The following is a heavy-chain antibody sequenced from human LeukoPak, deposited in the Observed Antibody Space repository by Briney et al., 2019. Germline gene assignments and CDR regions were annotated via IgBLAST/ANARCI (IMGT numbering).Heavy chain of an antibody. D-gene: IGHD5-24*01. CDR3: ARDRGRWLQTPS. CDR1: GFTFGDYY. J-gene: IGHJ5*02. V-gene: IGHV3-11*01. Sequence: GGSLRLPCAASGFTFGDYYMSWIRQSPGKGLEWVSYISDSGFTIYYADSVKGRFTISRDNAKNSLYLQMNNLRVEDTAVYYCARDRGRWLQTPSWGQGTLVTVSS. CDR2: ISDSGFTI.